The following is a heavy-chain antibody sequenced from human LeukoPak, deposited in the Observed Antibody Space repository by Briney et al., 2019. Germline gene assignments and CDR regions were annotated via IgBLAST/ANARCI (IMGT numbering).Heavy chain of an antibody. CDR2: IYTSGST. D-gene: IGHD4-17*01. V-gene: IGHV4-61*02. Sequence: SETLSLTCTVSGGSISSGSYYWSWIRQPAGKGLEWIGRIYTSGSTNYNPSLKSRVTISVDTSKNQFSLKLSSVTAADTAGYYCARAVRGYHSPAFDIWGQGTMVTVSS. CDR1: GGSISSGSYY. J-gene: IGHJ3*02. CDR3: ARAVRGYHSPAFDI.